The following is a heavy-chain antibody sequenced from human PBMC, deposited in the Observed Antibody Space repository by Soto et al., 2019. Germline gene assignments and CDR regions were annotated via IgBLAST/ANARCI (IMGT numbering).Heavy chain of an antibody. V-gene: IGHV3-23*01. D-gene: IGHD2-15*01. CDR2: ISGSGGST. J-gene: IGHJ4*02. CDR3: AKGPRLGIVVVVAACPYFDY. Sequence: PGGSLRLSCAASGFTFSSYAMSWVRQAPGKGLEWVSAISGSGGSTYYADSVKGRFTISRDNSKNTLYLQMNSLRAEDTAVYYCAKGPRLGIVVVVAACPYFDYWGQGTLVTVSS. CDR1: GFTFSSYA.